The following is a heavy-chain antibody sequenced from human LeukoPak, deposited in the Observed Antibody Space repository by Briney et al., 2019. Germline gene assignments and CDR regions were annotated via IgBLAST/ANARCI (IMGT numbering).Heavy chain of an antibody. D-gene: IGHD5-18*01. Sequence: PSETLSLTCTVSGGSISSYYWSWIRQPAGKGLEWIGRIYTSGSTNYNPSLRRRVTISMNTSKKQFSLKLTSVTAADTAMYYCARGYNYGAHYWFDYWGQGTLVTVSS. CDR2: IYTSGST. CDR1: GGSISSYY. CDR3: ARGYNYGAHYWFDY. V-gene: IGHV4-4*07. J-gene: IGHJ4*02.